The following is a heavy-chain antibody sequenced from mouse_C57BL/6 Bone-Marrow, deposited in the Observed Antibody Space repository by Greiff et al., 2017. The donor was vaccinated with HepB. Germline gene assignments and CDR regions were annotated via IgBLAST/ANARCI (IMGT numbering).Heavy chain of an antibody. CDR3: VRHKANWAWFAY. CDR1: GFSFNTYA. CDR2: IRSKSNNYAT. V-gene: IGHV10-1*01. D-gene: IGHD4-1*01. Sequence: EVQRVESGGGLVQPKGSLKLSCAASGFSFNTYAMNWVRQAPGKGLEWVARIRSKSNNYATYYADSVKDRFTISRYDSESMLYLQMNNLKTEDTAMYYCVRHKANWAWFAYWGQGTLVTVSA. J-gene: IGHJ3*01.